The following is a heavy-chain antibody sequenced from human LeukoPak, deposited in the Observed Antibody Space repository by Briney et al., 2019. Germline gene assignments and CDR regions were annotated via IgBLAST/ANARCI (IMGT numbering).Heavy chain of an antibody. D-gene: IGHD5-12*01. CDR1: GYTFTSYD. CDR3: ARTVSQGDIVATIHFDY. Sequence: ASVKVSCKASGYTFTSYDINWVRQATGQGLEWMGWMNPNSGNTGYAQKFQGRVTMTRNTSISTAYMELSSLRSEDTAVYYCARTVSQGDIVATIHFDYWGQGTLVTVSS. V-gene: IGHV1-8*01. CDR2: MNPNSGNT. J-gene: IGHJ4*02.